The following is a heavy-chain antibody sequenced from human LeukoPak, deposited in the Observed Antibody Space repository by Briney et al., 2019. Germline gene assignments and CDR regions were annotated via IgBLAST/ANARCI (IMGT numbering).Heavy chain of an antibody. V-gene: IGHV5-51*01. Sequence: GESLKISCKGSGYSFTSYWIGWVRQMPGKGLEWMGIIYPGDSDTRYSPSFQGQVTISADKSISTAYLQWSSPKASDTAMYYCARSTDYSNLGFDPWGQGTLVTVSS. D-gene: IGHD4-11*01. J-gene: IGHJ5*02. CDR1: GYSFTSYW. CDR3: ARSTDYSNLGFDP. CDR2: IYPGDSDT.